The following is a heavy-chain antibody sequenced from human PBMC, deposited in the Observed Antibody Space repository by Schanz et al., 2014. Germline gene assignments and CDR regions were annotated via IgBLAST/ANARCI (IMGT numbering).Heavy chain of an antibody. V-gene: IGHV3-23*04. D-gene: IGHD6-13*01. CDR1: GFTVSNSY. CDR3: AKDIAPLAARPGYGMDV. CDR2: ISGSGAST. J-gene: IGHJ6*02. Sequence: DVQLVDSGGGLVQPGGSLRLSCAASGFTVSNSYIHWVRQAPGKGLEWVSAISGSGASTYYADSVKGRFTISRDNSKNTLYLQMNSLRAEDTAVYYCAKDIAPLAARPGYGMDVWGQGTTVTVSS.